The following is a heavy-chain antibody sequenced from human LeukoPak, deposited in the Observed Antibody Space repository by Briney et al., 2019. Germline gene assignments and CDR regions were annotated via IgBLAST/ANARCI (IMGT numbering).Heavy chain of an antibody. J-gene: IGHJ4*02. V-gene: IGHV3-48*01. Sequence: VGSLRLSSAASGFTFSCYSINWVRQALCSGLWWFSSISSSSSTIYYADSVKGRFTISRDNAKNSLYLQMNSLRAEDTAVYYCARGLYGSGKYYFDYWGQGTLVTVSS. CDR1: GFTFSCYS. CDR2: ISSSSSTI. D-gene: IGHD3-10*01. CDR3: ARGLYGSGKYYFDY.